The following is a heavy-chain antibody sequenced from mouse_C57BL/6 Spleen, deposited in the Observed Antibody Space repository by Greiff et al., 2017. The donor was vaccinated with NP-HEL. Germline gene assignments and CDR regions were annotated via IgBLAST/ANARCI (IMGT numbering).Heavy chain of an antibody. J-gene: IGHJ3*01. Sequence: QVQLKQPGAELVKPGASVKLSCKASGYTFTSYWMHWVKQRPGRGLEWIGRIDPNSGGTKYNEKFKSKATLTVDKPSSTAYMQLSSLTSEDSAVYYCARFPSIYDGYKGAWFAYWGQGTLVTVSA. CDR1: GYTFTSYW. D-gene: IGHD2-3*01. CDR2: IDPNSGGT. V-gene: IGHV1-72*01. CDR3: ARFPSIYDGYKGAWFAY.